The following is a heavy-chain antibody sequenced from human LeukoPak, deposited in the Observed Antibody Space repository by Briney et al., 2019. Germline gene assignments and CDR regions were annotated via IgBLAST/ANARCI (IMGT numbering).Heavy chain of an antibody. J-gene: IGHJ4*02. CDR2: ISTHNGNT. CDR3: ARGASYVILTGYSYFDY. V-gene: IGHV1-18*01. D-gene: IGHD3-9*01. CDR1: GYTFTSYG. Sequence: ASVKVSCKASGYTFTSYGISLVRQAPGQGLDWMGWISTHNGNTNYAQKFQGRVTMTTDTSTSTAYMELRSLRSDDTAVYYCARGASYVILTGYSYFDYWGQGTLVTVSS.